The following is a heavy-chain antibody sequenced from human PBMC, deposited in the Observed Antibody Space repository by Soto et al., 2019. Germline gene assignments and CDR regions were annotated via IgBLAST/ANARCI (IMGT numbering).Heavy chain of an antibody. V-gene: IGHV1-3*01. CDR3: ARETVVVPAAECDY. CDR1: GYTFTSYA. D-gene: IGHD2-2*01. CDR2: INAGNGNT. J-gene: IGHJ4*02. Sequence: ASVKVSCKASGYTFTSYAMHWVRQAPGQRLEWMGWINAGNGNTKYSQKFQGRVTITRDTSASTAYMELSSLRSEDTAVYYCARETVVVPAAECDYWGQGTLVTVSS.